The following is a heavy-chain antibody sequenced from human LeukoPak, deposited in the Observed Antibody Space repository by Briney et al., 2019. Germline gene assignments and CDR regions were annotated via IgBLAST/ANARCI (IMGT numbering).Heavy chain of an antibody. CDR3: ARDREDFEYSSRNWFDP. D-gene: IGHD6-13*01. CDR2: IIPILGIA. V-gene: IGHV1-69*04. J-gene: IGHJ5*02. CDR1: GGTFSSYA. Sequence: VASVKVSCKASGGTFSSYAISWVRQAPGQGLEWMGRIIPILGIANYAQKFQGRVTITADKSTSTAYMELSSLRSEDTAVYYCARDREDFEYSSRNWFDPWGQGTLVTVSS.